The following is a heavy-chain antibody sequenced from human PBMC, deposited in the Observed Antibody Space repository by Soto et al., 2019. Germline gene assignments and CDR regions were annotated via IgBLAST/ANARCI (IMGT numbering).Heavy chain of an antibody. D-gene: IGHD2-21*02. V-gene: IGHV3-21*01. CDR3: ARGGGNSHYYYYYGMDV. CDR1: GFTFSSYS. Sequence: GGSLRLSCAASGFTFSSYSMNWVRQAPGKGLEWVSSISSSSSYIYYADSVKGRFTISRDNAKNSLYLQMNSLRAEDTAVYYCARGGGNSHYYYYYGMDVWGQGTTVTVSS. CDR2: ISSSSSYI. J-gene: IGHJ6*02.